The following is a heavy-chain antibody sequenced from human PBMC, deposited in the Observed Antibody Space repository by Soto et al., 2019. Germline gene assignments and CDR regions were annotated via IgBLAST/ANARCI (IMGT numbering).Heavy chain of an antibody. CDR2: IYYSGST. CDR3: ARSPNYYYYGFDV. V-gene: IGHV4-59*01. CDR1: GGSISSYY. D-gene: IGHD3-10*01. Sequence: SETLSLTCTVSGGSISSYYWSWIRQPPGKGLEWIGYIYYSGSTNYNPSLKSRVTISVDTSKSQVSLTLTSMTAADAALYYCARSPNYYYYGFDVWGQGTAVTVSS. J-gene: IGHJ6*02.